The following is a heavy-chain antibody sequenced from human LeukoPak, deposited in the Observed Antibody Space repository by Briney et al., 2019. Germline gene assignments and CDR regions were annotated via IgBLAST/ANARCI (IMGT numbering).Heavy chain of an antibody. Sequence: SQTLSLTCAVSGGSISSGGYSWSWIRQPPGKGLEWIGYIYHSGSTYYNPSLKSRVTISVDRSKNQFSLKLSSVTAADTAVYYCASGYSGYGRGDFDYWGQGTLVTVS. CDR3: ASGYSGYGRGDFDY. V-gene: IGHV4-30-2*01. J-gene: IGHJ4*02. D-gene: IGHD5-12*01. CDR2: IYHSGST. CDR1: GGSISSGGYS.